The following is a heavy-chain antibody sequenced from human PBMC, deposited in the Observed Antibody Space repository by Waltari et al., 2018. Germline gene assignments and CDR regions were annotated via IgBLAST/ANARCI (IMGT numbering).Heavy chain of an antibody. J-gene: IGHJ4*02. CDR1: GFTFGDYG. CDR3: TTWADGVDDYFDY. V-gene: IGHV3-49*03. Sequence: EVQLVESGGGLVEPGRSLRLSCTGSGFTFGDYGVSWFCQEPGKGLGWLGFIRVRAHGGTPHYAASVKGRFTISRDDSNSIAYLQVNTLKTEDTALYYCTTWADGVDDYFDYWGQGTLVTVSS. CDR2: IRVRAHGGTP. D-gene: IGHD3-16*01.